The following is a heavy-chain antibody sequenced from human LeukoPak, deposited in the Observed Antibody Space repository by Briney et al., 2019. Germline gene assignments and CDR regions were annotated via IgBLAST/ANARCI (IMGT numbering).Heavy chain of an antibody. V-gene: IGHV3-21*01. CDR2: ISSSSSYI. J-gene: IGHJ4*02. CDR1: GFTFSSYS. CDR3: ARVFAVATINYFDY. D-gene: IGHD5-12*01. Sequence: PGGSLRLSCAASGFTFSSYSMNWVRQAPGKGLEWVSSISSSSSYIYHADSVKGRFTISRDNAKNSLYLQMNSLRAEDTAVYYCARVFAVATINYFDYWGQGTLVTVSS.